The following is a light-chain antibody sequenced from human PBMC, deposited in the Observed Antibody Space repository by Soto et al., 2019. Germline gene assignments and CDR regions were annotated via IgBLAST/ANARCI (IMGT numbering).Light chain of an antibody. Sequence: QSVLTQPPSASGTPGQSVTISCSGSSSNIGDNTVNWYQQLPGTAPKLLIVGNTIRPSGVPDRFSASTSGTSASLAITGLQAEDEGDYYCQSYDSTLSARYVFGTGTKLTVL. V-gene: IGLV1-40*01. CDR1: SSNIGDNT. CDR3: QSYDSTLSARYV. J-gene: IGLJ1*01. CDR2: GNT.